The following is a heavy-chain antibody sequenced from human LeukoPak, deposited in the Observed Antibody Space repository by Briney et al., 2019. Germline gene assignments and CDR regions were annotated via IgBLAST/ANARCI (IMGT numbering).Heavy chain of an antibody. V-gene: IGHV1-18*01. J-gene: IGHJ4*02. CDR1: GYTFTSYG. Sequence: ASVKVSCKASGYTFTSYGFSWVRQAPGQGLEWMGWISTYYGNTNYAQKLQDRVTMTTDTSTSTAYMELHSLRSDDTAVYYCARVYSTNYYGSGDRPFLFDYWGQGTVVTVSS. CDR3: ARVYSTNYYGSGDRPFLFDY. CDR2: ISTYYGNT. D-gene: IGHD3-10*01.